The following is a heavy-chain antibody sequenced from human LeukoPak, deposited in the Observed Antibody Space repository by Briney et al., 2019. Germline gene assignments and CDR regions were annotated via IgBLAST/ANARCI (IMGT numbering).Heavy chain of an antibody. CDR1: GFTVSSNY. Sequence: GGSLRLSCAASGFTVSSNYMSWVRQSPGKGLEWVSAISGSGGSTYYADSVKGRFTISRDNSKNTLYLQMNSLRAEDTAVYYCAKVGTARRLGYCSSTSCYGTYFDYWGQGTLVTVSS. J-gene: IGHJ4*02. CDR2: ISGSGGST. V-gene: IGHV3-23*01. CDR3: AKVGTARRLGYCSSTSCYGTYFDY. D-gene: IGHD2-2*01.